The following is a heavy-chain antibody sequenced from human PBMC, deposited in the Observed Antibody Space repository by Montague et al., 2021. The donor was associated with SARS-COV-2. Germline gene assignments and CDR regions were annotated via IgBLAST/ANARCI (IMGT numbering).Heavy chain of an antibody. D-gene: IGHD3-10*01. Sequence: SLRLSCAASGFTFSSYAMNWVRQAPGKGLEWISEIINSGSSTYYADSVKGRFTISRDNAKNTLYLQMNSLRAEDTAVYYCATYYYNSDHVRSSWGQGTLVTVSS. CDR3: ATYYYNSDHVRSS. V-gene: IGHV3-48*03. CDR2: IINSGSST. CDR1: GFTFSSYA. J-gene: IGHJ5*02.